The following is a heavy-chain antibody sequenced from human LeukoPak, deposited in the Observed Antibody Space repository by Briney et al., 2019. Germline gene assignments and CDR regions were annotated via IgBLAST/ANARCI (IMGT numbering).Heavy chain of an antibody. D-gene: IGHD2-21*02. CDR2: INPNSGGT. J-gene: IGHJ2*01. Sequence: ASVKVSCKASGYTFTGYYMHWVRQAPGQGLEWMGRINPNSGGTNYAQKFQGRVTMTRDTSISTAYMELSRLRSDDTAVYYCARDFCGGDCYSDRYFDLWGRGTQVTVSS. V-gene: IGHV1-2*06. CDR1: GYTFTGYY. CDR3: ARDFCGGDCYSDRYFDL.